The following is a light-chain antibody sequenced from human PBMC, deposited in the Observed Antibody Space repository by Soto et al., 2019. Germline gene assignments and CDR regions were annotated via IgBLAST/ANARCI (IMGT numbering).Light chain of an antibody. CDR1: SSNIGINY. CDR2: RNN. Sequence: QSVLTQPPSASGTPGQRVTIACSGSSSNIGINYVYWHQQLPGTAPKLRIYRNNQRPSGVPDRFSGSKSGTSASLAISGLRSEDEADYYCAAWDDRLSGYVFGTGTKLTVL. J-gene: IGLJ1*01. CDR3: AAWDDRLSGYV. V-gene: IGLV1-47*01.